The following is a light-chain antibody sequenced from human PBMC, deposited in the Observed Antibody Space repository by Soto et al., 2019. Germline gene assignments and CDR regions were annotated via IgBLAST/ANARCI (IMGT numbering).Light chain of an antibody. CDR3: QHSYYTPWK. CDR2: GAS. V-gene: IGKV1-39*01. J-gene: IGKJ1*01. CDR1: QPISTF. Sequence: DIQMTQSPSSLSASLGDRVTITCRASQPISTFLNWYQQKTGGAPTLLIYGASTLHSGVPSRFSGSGSGTDFTLTISSLRPEDFATYYCQHSYYTPWKFGQGTKV.